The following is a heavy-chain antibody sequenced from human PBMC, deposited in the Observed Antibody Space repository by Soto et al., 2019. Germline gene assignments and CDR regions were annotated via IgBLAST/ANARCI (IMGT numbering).Heavy chain of an antibody. J-gene: IGHJ3*01. V-gene: IGHV4-59*07. CDR1: GGSITPYY. CDR2: VSYSGKT. D-gene: IGHD2-15*01. CDR3: ARQQYTVVTAFDV. Sequence: QVQLQESGPGLVKTSDTLSLTCTVSGGSITPYYWSWIRQPPGEGLEWMGYVSYSGKTGYNPSLKSRVSTSIDTSKNEFSLKLTSLTAADAATYYCARQQYTVVTAFDVWGQGTTVAVSS.